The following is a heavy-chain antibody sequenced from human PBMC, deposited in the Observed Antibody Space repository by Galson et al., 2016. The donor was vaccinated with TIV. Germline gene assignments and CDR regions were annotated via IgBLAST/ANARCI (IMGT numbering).Heavy chain of an antibody. D-gene: IGHD3-16*01. J-gene: IGHJ4*02. V-gene: IGHV1-3*01. Sequence: SVKVSCKASGYSFTAFTMHWVRQAPGQRLEWMGWINVRNGYTKYSENLQARVTITRDSSATTAYMELGSLKTEDTAVYYCAREADYGSGSLYFDYWDQGTLVTVSS. CDR2: INVRNGYT. CDR3: AREADYGSGSLYFDY. CDR1: GYSFTAFT.